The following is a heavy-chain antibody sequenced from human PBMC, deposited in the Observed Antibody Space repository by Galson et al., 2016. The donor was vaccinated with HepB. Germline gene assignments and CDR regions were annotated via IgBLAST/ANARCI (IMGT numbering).Heavy chain of an antibody. J-gene: IGHJ4*02. D-gene: IGHD3-10*01. V-gene: IGHV1-69*13. CDR1: GGTFSTFA. CDR3: ARGRDYYSSGSYHPPSGFDY. Sequence: SVKVSCKASGGTFSTFAISWVRQAPGQGLECVGGVIPIFRTANYAQKFQGRVTITADESMSTAYMELSNLRSEDTAVYYCARGRDYYSSGSYHPPSGFDYWVQGTLVTVSS. CDR2: VIPIFRTA.